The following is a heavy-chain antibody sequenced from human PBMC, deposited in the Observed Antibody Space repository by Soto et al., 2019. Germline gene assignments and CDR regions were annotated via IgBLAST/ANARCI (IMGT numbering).Heavy chain of an antibody. CDR1: GGSISSSSYY. CDR2: IYYSGST. V-gene: IGHV4-39*01. Sequence: SETLSLTCTVSGGSISSSSYYWGWIRQPPGKGLEWIGSIYYSGSTYYNPSLKSRVTISVDTSKNQFSLKLSSVTAADTAVYYCASGGGEIDYWGQGTLVTVSS. D-gene: IGHD2-21*01. J-gene: IGHJ4*02. CDR3: ASGGGEIDY.